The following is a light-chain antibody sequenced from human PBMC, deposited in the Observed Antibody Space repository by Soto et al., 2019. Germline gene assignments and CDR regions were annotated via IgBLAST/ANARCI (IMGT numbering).Light chain of an antibody. CDR2: GAS. Sequence: EIVMTQSPATLSVSPGKRATLSCRASQSVRRNLAWFQQKPGQAPRLLISGASTRATDIPARFSGSWSGTEFTLTISSLQSEDFAVYYCQQYNNGPPYTFGQGTKLEIK. J-gene: IGKJ2*01. V-gene: IGKV3-15*01. CDR3: QQYNNGPPYT. CDR1: QSVRRN.